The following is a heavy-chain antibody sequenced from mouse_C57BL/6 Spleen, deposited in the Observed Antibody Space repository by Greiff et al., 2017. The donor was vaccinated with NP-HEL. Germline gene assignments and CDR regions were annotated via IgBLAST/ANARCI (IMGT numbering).Heavy chain of an antibody. D-gene: IGHD1-1*01. Sequence: VQLKQSGAELVRPGASVKLSCTASGFNIKDYYMHWVKQRPEQGLEWIGRIDPEDGDTEYAPKFQGKATMTADTSSNTAYLQLSSLTSEDTAVYYCTTYYYGSRGDFDYWGQGTTLTVSS. CDR2: IDPEDGDT. CDR3: TTYYYGSRGDFDY. V-gene: IGHV14-1*01. J-gene: IGHJ2*01. CDR1: GFNIKDYY.